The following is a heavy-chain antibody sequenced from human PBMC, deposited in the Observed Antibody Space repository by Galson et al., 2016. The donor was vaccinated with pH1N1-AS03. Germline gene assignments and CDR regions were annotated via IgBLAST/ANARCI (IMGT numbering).Heavy chain of an antibody. Sequence: SLRLSCAGSGFTFDAYAMHWVRQAPGKGLEWVSIIYNDDTTYYADSLKGRFTISRDNSKNTLYLQMNSLRAEDTAVYYCARWSRGGNFASLDPWGQGTLVTVSS. V-gene: IGHV3-53*01. CDR3: ARWSRGGNFASLDP. CDR1: GFTFDAYA. J-gene: IGHJ5*02. D-gene: IGHD4-23*01. CDR2: IYNDDTT.